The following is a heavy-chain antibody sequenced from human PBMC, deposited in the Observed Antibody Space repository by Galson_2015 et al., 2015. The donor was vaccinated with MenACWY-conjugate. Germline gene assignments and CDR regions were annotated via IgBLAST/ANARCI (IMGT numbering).Heavy chain of an antibody. D-gene: IGHD2-21*02. V-gene: IGHV5-51*01. J-gene: IGHJ4*02. Sequence: QSGAEVKKPGESLKISCKGSGYSFTNYWIGWVRQMPGKGLEWMGIIYPGDSDTRYSPSFQGQVTISVDKSISTAYLQWSSLKASDTAMYYCARPLDCGGDCYWGYFDYWGQGTLVTVSS. CDR2: IYPGDSDT. CDR3: ARPLDCGGDCYWGYFDY. CDR1: GYSFTNYW.